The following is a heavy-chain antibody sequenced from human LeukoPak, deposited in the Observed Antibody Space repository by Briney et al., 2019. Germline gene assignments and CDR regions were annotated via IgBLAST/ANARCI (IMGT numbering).Heavy chain of an antibody. J-gene: IGHJ6*02. Sequence: GASVKVSCKASGYTFTSYDINWVRQATGQGLEWMGWMNPNSGNTGYAQKFQGRVTMTRNTSISTACMELSSLRSEDTAVYYCARGPHHYDFVDYGMDVWGQGTTVTVSS. V-gene: IGHV1-8*01. D-gene: IGHD3-3*01. CDR1: GYTFTSYD. CDR3: ARGPHHYDFVDYGMDV. CDR2: MNPNSGNT.